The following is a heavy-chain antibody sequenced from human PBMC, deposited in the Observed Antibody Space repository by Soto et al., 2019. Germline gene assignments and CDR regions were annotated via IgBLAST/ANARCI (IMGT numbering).Heavy chain of an antibody. J-gene: IGHJ5*02. V-gene: IGHV4-30-2*01. CDR1: GGSVSNAGYS. Sequence: QLQLQESGSGLVKPSQTLSLSCAVSGGSVSNAGYSWTWIRQEPGKGLEWIGYIFYDGSTYYNPSPQSPLTMSLDRSKNQSSLKLSSVTASDTAVYYCAIGRDWFDPWGQGTLVTVSS. CDR3: AIGRDWFDP. CDR2: IFYDGST.